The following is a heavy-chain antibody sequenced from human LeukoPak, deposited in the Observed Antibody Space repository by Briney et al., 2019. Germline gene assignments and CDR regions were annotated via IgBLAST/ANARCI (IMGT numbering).Heavy chain of an antibody. V-gene: IGHV4-39*01. J-gene: IGHJ5*02. CDR1: GCSISSSSYC. D-gene: IGHD2-21*01. CDR3: IILKTRVSCGGHWYWEDGWFDP. Sequence: SGTLSLSCAVSGCSISSSSYCWGWIRQPPGKGLEWIRSIYYSGSTYYNPSLKSPATISIGTSNNQFSLRLSSGPATHTAVNFRIILKTRVSCGGHWYWEDGWFDPWGQGTLVTVSS. CDR2: IYYSGST.